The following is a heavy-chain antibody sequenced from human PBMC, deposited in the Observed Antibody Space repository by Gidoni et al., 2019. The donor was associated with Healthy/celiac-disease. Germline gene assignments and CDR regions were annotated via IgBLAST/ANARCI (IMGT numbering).Heavy chain of an antibody. V-gene: IGHV3-33*01. CDR3: ASEPNSYSSGWYPLDGWYFDL. J-gene: IGHJ2*01. CDR2: IWYEGSNK. Sequence: QVQLVESGGGVVQPGRSLRLSCAASGFTFSSYGLHWVRQAPGKGLEWVAVIWYEGSNKYYADSVKGRFTISRDNSKNTLYLQMNSLRAEDTAVYYCASEPNSYSSGWYPLDGWYFDLWGRGTLVTVSS. D-gene: IGHD6-19*01. CDR1: GFTFSSYG.